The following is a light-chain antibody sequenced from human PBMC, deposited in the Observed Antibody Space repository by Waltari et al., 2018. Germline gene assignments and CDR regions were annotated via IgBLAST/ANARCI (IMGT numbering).Light chain of an antibody. CDR1: QAINNH. Sequence: DIQMTQSPSSLSASVGDRVTITCQASQAINNHLNWYQQKPGKAPELLIYDVSKLETGVPSRFGGSGSGTDFSFTISSLQPEDFATYYCQQSYSTPQLTFGGGTKVEIK. CDR2: DVS. V-gene: IGKV1-39*01. CDR3: QQSYSTPQLT. J-gene: IGKJ4*01.